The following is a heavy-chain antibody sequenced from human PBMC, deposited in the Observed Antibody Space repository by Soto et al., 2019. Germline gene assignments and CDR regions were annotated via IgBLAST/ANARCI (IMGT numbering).Heavy chain of an antibody. CDR1: GYTFTSYT. J-gene: IGHJ4*02. D-gene: IGHD3-10*01. CDR2: ISRFSDRT. Sequence: ASVKVSCKASGYTFTSYTMNWVRQAPGKGLEWVSSISRFSDRTYYADSVKGRFAIFRANAENSVYLQVNSLRAEDTAVYYCARVGAYFGEFDYFDYWGQGTPVTVS. V-gene: IGHV3-21*06. CDR3: ARVGAYFGEFDYFDY.